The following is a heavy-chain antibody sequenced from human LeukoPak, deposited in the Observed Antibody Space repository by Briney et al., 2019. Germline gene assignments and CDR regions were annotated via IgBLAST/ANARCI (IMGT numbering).Heavy chain of an antibody. CDR2: IYYSGST. V-gene: IGHV4-59*01. D-gene: IGHD3-3*01. Sequence: SETLSLTCTVSGGSISSYYWSWIRQPPGKGLEWIGYIYYSGSTNYNPSLKSRVTISVDTSKNQFSLKLSSVTAADTAVYYCARVNYDFNYYYYMDVWGKGTTVTVSS. CDR1: GGSISSYY. J-gene: IGHJ6*03. CDR3: ARVNYDFNYYYYMDV.